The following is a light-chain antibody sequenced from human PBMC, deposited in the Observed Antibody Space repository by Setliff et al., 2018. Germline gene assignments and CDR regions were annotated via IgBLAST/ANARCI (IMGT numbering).Light chain of an antibody. CDR1: SSDVGSYNL. CDR3: CSYAGSNTWV. V-gene: IGLV2-23*01. CDR2: EGS. Sequence: ALTQPASVSGSPGQSITISCTGTSSDVGSYNLVSWYQQHPGKAPKLMIYEGSERPSGVSNRFSGSKSGNTASLTISGLQAEDDADYYCCSYAGSNTWVFGGGTQLTVL. J-gene: IGLJ3*02.